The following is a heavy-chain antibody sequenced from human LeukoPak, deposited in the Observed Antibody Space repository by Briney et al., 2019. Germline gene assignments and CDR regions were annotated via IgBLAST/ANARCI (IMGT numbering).Heavy chain of an antibody. CDR1: GYTFTGYY. J-gene: IGHJ3*02. D-gene: IGHD5-12*01. CDR3: ARGGPIVATIFRAFDI. Sequence: ASVKVSCKASGYTFTGYYMHWVRQAPGQGLEWMGWINPNSGGTTYAQNFQGRVTMTRDTSISTTYMELRGLRSDDTAVYYCARGGPIVATIFRAFDIWGQGTMVTVSS. V-gene: IGHV1-2*02. CDR2: INPNSGGT.